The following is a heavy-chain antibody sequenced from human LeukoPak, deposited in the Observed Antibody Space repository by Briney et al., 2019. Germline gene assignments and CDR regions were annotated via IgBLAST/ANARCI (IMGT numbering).Heavy chain of an antibody. J-gene: IGHJ4*02. CDR1: GYSITSGYY. D-gene: IGHD3-10*01. V-gene: IGHV4-38-2*02. CDR3: ARSSIDSGSNFDY. CDR2: IYHSGST. Sequence: PSETLSLTCTVSGYSITSGYYWGWIRQPPGKGLEWIGSIYHSGSTYYNPSLKSRVTMSVDTSKNQVSLKLSSVTAADTAVYYCARSSIDSGSNFDYWGQGTLVTVSS.